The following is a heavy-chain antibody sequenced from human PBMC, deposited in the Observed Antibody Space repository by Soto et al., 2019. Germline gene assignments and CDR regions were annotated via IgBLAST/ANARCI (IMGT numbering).Heavy chain of an antibody. CDR1: GYTFTGYY. D-gene: IGHD2-2*01. J-gene: IGHJ6*02. CDR3: ARDTGYQLPITILRVDV. V-gene: IGHV1-2*02. CDR2: INPNSGGT. Sequence: ASVKVSCKASGYTFTGYYMHWELQAPGQGLECMGWINPNSGGTNYAQKFQGRVTMTRDTSISTAYMELSRLRSDDTAVYYCARDTGYQLPITILRVDVWGQGTTVTVSS.